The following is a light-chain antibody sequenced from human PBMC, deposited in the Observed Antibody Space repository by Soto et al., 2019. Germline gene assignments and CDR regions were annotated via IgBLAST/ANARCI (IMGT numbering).Light chain of an antibody. V-gene: IGKV1-9*01. J-gene: IGKJ3*01. CDR1: QCISSY. Sequence: DIQLTQSPSFLSASVGDRVTITCRASQCISSYLAWYQQKPGKAPKLLIYAASTLQRGVPSRFRGSGSGKEFTLTISSLQPEDFATYYCQQLNSYPRTFGPGTKVDIK. CDR3: QQLNSYPRT. CDR2: AAS.